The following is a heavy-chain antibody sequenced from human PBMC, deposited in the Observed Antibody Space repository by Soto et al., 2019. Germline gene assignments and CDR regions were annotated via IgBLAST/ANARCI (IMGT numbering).Heavy chain of an antibody. J-gene: IGHJ4*02. CDR2: ITYDGSFQ. Sequence: GSLRLSCQASGFNFDNYGMHWVRQAPGKGLEWVAVITYDGSFQYYADSEKGRFTISRDNSKNTLFLHLNTLKPEDTAVYHCAKDRVGGTFYTPLGLWGQGTLVTVSS. CDR1: GFNFDNYG. CDR3: AKDRVGGTFYTPLGL. V-gene: IGHV3-30*18. D-gene: IGHD1-7*01.